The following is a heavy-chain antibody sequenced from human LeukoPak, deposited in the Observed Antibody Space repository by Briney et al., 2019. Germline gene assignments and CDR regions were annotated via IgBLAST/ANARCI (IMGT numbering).Heavy chain of an antibody. CDR1: GFTFDDYA. CDR2: ISWNSGRI. D-gene: IGHD3-10*01. Sequence: GRSLRLSCAASGFTFDDYAMHWVRQPPGEGLEWVSGISWNSGRIGYADSVKGRFTISRDNAKNSLYLQMNSLRVEDMALYYCAKAFYFASVYYAFDIWGQGTMVTVSS. CDR3: AKAFYFASVYYAFDI. J-gene: IGHJ3*02. V-gene: IGHV3-9*03.